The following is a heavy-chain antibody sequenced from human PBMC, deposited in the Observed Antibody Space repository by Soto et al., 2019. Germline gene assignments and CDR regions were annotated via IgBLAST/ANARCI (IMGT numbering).Heavy chain of an antibody. Sequence: PGGSLRLSCAASGFTFSSYAMSWVRQAPGKGLEWVSAISGSGGSTYYADSVKGRFTISRDNSKNTLYLQMNSLRAEDTAVYYCAKASDVARYNWNFRGQAAFDYWGQGTLVTVSS. CDR1: GFTFSSYA. V-gene: IGHV3-23*01. D-gene: IGHD1-7*01. CDR3: AKASDVARYNWNFRGQAAFDY. CDR2: ISGSGGST. J-gene: IGHJ4*02.